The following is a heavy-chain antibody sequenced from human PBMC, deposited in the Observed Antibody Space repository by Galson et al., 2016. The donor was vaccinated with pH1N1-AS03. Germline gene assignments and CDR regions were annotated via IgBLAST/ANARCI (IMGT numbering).Heavy chain of an antibody. CDR2: IYSGVSADT. Sequence: QSGAEVKKPGESLKISCKGSGYSFVSYWIGWVRQMPGKGLEWMGVIYSGVSADTRYSPSFQGQVTISADKSISTAYLQWSSLKASDSAIYYCARTSGYSFHWALDIWGQGTMVTVSS. J-gene: IGHJ3*02. D-gene: IGHD5-18*01. CDR1: GYSFVSYW. V-gene: IGHV5-51*01. CDR3: ARTSGYSFHWALDI.